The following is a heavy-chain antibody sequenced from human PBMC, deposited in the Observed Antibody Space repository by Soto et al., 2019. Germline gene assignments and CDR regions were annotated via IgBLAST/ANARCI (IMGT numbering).Heavy chain of an antibody. CDR1: GGSIGSGGYY. J-gene: IGHJ4*02. Sequence: PSETLSLTCSVSGGSIGSGGYYWSWIRQHPGKGLEWIGYIYYTGSTNYNPSLKSRVTISVDTSKTQFSLKLTSVTAADTAVYYCARAYTRYVGATAVDNWGQGTLVTVSS. CDR3: ARAYTRYVGATAVDN. V-gene: IGHV4-31*03. CDR2: IYYTGST. D-gene: IGHD1-26*01.